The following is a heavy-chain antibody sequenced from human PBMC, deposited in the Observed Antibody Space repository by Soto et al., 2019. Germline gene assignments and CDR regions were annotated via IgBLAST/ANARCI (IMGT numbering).Heavy chain of an antibody. CDR1: GYSFTSYW. CDR2: IDPSDSYT. CDR3: ARHINGAGTDYYYGMDV. Sequence: GESLKISCKGSGYSFTSYWISWVRQMPGKGLEWMGRIDPSDSYTNYSPSFQGHVTISADKSISTAYLQWSSLKASDTAMYYCARHINGAGTDYYYGMDVWRQGTTVTVSS. J-gene: IGHJ6*02. D-gene: IGHD6-13*01. V-gene: IGHV5-10-1*01.